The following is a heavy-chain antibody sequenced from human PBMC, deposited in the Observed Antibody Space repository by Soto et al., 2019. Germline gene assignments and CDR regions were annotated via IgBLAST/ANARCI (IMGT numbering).Heavy chain of an antibody. V-gene: IGHV1-3*01. CDR2: INAGNGNT. J-gene: IGHJ4*02. Sequence: ASVTVSCKASGYTFTSYAMHWVRQAPGQRLEWMGWINAGNGNTKYSQKFQGRVTITRDTSASTAYMELSSLRSEDTAVYYCARIKGYCSGGSCYYFDYWGQGTLVTVSS. D-gene: IGHD2-15*01. CDR3: ARIKGYCSGGSCYYFDY. CDR1: GYTFTSYA.